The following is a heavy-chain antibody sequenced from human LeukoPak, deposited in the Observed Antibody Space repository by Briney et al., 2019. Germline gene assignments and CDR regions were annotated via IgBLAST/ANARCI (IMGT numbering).Heavy chain of an antibody. CDR2: FDPEDGES. CDR3: VTDGYCSGDSCNKGY. Sequence: ASVKVSCKVSGYTLTELSIHWVRQAPGKGLEWMGGFDPEDGESVYAQGFQGRVTMTEDVYTDTAYMDLSSLRSGDTAVYYCVTDGYCSGDSCNKGYWGQGTLVTVSS. V-gene: IGHV1-24*01. J-gene: IGHJ4*02. D-gene: IGHD2-15*01. CDR1: GYTLTELS.